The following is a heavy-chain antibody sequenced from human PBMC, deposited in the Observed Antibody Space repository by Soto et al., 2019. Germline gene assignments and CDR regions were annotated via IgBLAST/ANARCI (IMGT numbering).Heavy chain of an antibody. J-gene: IGHJ4*02. CDR1: GFTFSNNY. CDR3: ARGRGSGWYYLDY. Sequence: EVQLVESGGGLVQPGGSLRLSCAASGFTFSNNYMDWVRQAPGKGLEWVARIRSKVDSYSTEYAASVKGRFTISRDESKNSLYLQMNSLKAEDTAVYYCARGRGSGWYYLDYWGQGSLVTVSS. CDR2: IRSKVDSYST. D-gene: IGHD6-19*01. V-gene: IGHV3-72*01.